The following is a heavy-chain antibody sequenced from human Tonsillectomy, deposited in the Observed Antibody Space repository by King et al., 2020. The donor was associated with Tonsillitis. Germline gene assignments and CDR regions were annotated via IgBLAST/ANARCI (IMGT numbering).Heavy chain of an antibody. V-gene: IGHV5-51*01. D-gene: IGHD1-1*01. CDR3: ARLTGTTGYYYYGMDV. J-gene: IGHJ6*02. Sequence: VQLVESGAEVMKPGESLKISCTTSGYSFTRQWIGWVRQMPGKGLEWMGIIYPGNSDTRYSPSFEGQVTISADKAISTAYLQWSSLKASDTAMYYCARLTGTTGYYYYGMDVWGQGTTVTVSS. CDR1: GYSFTRQW. CDR2: IYPGNSDT.